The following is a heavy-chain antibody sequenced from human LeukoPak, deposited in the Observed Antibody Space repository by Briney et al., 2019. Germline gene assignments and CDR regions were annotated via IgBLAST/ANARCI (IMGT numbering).Heavy chain of an antibody. V-gene: IGHV4-34*01. CDR2: INHSGST. J-gene: IGHJ6*02. CDR1: GGSFSGYY. CDR3: ARVPYYSGMDV. Sequence: PSDTLSLTCAVYGGSFSGYYWSWIRQPPGKGLEWIGEINHSGSTNYNPSLKSRVTISVDTSKNQFSLKLSSVTAADTAVYYCARVPYYSGMDVWGQGTTVTVSS.